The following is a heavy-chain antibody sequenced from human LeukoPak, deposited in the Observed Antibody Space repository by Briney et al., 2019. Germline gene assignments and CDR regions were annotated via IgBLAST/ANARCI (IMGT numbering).Heavy chain of an antibody. CDR2: VYYSGTT. CDR1: GGSIHTYY. J-gene: IGHJ4*02. Sequence: SETLSLTCSVSGGSIHTYYWTWIRQPPGKGLEWIGNVYYSGTTYYNPSLKSRLTISVDTSKNQFSLKLNSVTAADTAVYYCARSTTRVTTGVYYFDYWGQGTLVTVSS. CDR3: ARSTTRVTTGVYYFDY. V-gene: IGHV4-59*13. D-gene: IGHD4-23*01.